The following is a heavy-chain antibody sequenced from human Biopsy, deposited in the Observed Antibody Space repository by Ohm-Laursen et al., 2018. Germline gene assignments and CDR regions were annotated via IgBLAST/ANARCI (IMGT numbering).Heavy chain of an antibody. CDR2: IDLDDAK. Sequence: PTQTLTLTYTLSGFSLNTRGMSVTWIRQPPGKALEWLARIDLDDAKFYSESLKTRLTISKGTSENHVVLTLSDVAPVDTATYYCARIPILVVPAAIVYRHRRHLQGLDVWGQGTTVIVSS. V-gene: IGHV2-70*16. D-gene: IGHD2-2*02. CDR3: ARIPILVVPAAIVYRHRRHLQGLDV. CDR1: GFSLNTRGMS. J-gene: IGHJ6*02.